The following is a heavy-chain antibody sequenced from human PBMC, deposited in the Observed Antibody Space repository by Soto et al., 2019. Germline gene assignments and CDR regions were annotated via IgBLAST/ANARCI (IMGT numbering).Heavy chain of an antibody. D-gene: IGHD3-22*01. CDR1: GGSISNYY. V-gene: IGHV4-4*07. CDR3: ARDSFYFDTTSYNYTVN. J-gene: IGHJ1*01. Sequence: SGNPSLTCIVSGGSISNYYWSWIRQPAGKGLEWIGRIYSRGDTYYNPSLRSRVTMSVDTSKNQFSLRLGSVTAADTAVYYCARDSFYFDTTSYNYTVNLGQALLVSV. CDR2: IYSRGDT.